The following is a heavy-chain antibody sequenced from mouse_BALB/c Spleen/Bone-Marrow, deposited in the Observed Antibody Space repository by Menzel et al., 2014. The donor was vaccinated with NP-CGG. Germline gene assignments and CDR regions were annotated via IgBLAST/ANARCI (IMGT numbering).Heavy chain of an antibody. Sequence: EVKVVESGPGLVKPSQTVSLTCTVTGISITTGNYRWSWIRQFPGNKLEWIGYIYYSGTITYNPSLTSRTTITRDTPKNQFFLEMNSLTAEDTATYYCARGAMITTGYFDYWGQGTTLTVSS. J-gene: IGHJ2*01. CDR1: GISITTGNYR. V-gene: IGHV3-5*02. D-gene: IGHD2-4*01. CDR3: ARGAMITTGYFDY. CDR2: IYYSGTI.